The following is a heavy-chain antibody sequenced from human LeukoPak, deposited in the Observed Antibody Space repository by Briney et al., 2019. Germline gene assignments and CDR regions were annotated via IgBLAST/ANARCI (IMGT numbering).Heavy chain of an antibody. D-gene: IGHD6-6*01. V-gene: IGHV4-59*01. Sequence: PSETLSLTCTVSGDSISSYYWSWIRQPPGKGLQWIGYIEYSGSTNYNPSLKSRVTISVDTSKNQFSLKLSSLTAADTAVYYCARGARGGIAALATFDPWGQGTLVTVSS. CDR1: GDSISSYY. CDR3: ARGARGGIAALATFDP. J-gene: IGHJ5*02. CDR2: IEYSGST.